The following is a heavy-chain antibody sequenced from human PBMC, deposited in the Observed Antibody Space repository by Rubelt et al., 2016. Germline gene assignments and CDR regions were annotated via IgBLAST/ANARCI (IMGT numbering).Heavy chain of an antibody. CDR3: AKETEMIVLSPSLVY. CDR2: ISGSGGRT. Sequence: EVQLLESGGGLVQPGGSLRLSCRASGFTFSSYAMNWVRQAPGKGLEWVSHISGSGGRTNHADSVKGRFTISRDNSKNTLYLQMNSLRAEDTAVYYCAKETEMIVLSPSLVYWGQGTLVTVSS. J-gene: IGHJ4*02. D-gene: IGHD2/OR15-2a*01. CDR1: GFTFSSYA. V-gene: IGHV3-23*01.